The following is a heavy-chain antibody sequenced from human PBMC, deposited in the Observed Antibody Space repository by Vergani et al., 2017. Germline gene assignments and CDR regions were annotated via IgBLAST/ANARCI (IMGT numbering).Heavy chain of an antibody. D-gene: IGHD3-3*01. Sequence: EVQLVESGGGLVQPGGSLRLSCAASGFTLSDHVMDWVRQGPGKGLEWVGRSRNKARSYTTEYSASVKGRFTISRDDSRNSLYLQMNSLKTEDTAVYYCASLGFGVVNYWGQGTLVTVSS. CDR2: SRNKARSYTT. V-gene: IGHV3-72*01. CDR3: ASLGFGVVNY. CDR1: GFTLSDHV. J-gene: IGHJ4*02.